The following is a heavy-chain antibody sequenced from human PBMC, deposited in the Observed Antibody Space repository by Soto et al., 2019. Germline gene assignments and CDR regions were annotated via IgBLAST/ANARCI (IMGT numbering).Heavy chain of an antibody. CDR2: IRVNNGST. Sequence: ASVKVSCKASGYTFTNSGFSWVRQAPGQGLEWVGWIRVNNGSTHYADSVKGRFTISRDNSKNTQYLQMSSLRADDTALYYCVKGEYYYDSSGYYPFDYWGQGTLVTVSS. J-gene: IGHJ4*02. D-gene: IGHD3-22*01. CDR1: GYTFTNSG. V-gene: IGHV1-18*01. CDR3: VKGEYYYDSSGYYPFDY.